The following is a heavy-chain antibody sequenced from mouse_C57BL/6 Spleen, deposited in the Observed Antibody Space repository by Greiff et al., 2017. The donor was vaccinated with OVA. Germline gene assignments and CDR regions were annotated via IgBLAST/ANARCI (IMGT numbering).Heavy chain of an antibody. Sequence: QVQLKESGPGLVQPSQSLSITCTVSGFSLTSYGVHWVRQSPGKGLEWLGVIWRGGSTDYNAAFMSRLSITKDNSKSQVFFKMNSLPADDTAIYDCAKEGRDEGNLDYWGQGTTLTVSS. J-gene: IGHJ2*01. CDR3: AKEGRDEGNLDY. D-gene: IGHD3-3*01. CDR1: GFSLTSYG. V-gene: IGHV2-5*01. CDR2: IWRGGST.